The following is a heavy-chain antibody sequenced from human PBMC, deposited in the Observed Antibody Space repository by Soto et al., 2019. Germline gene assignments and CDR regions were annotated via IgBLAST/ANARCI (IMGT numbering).Heavy chain of an antibody. CDR2: IYYSGST. CDR3: ASSLGYGGFDY. Sequence: SETLSLTCTVSGGSISSYYWSWIRQPPGKGLEWIGYIYYSGSTNYNPSLKSRVTISVDTSKNQFSLKLSSVTAADTAVYYCASSLGYGGFDYWGQGTLVTVSS. D-gene: IGHD4-17*01. CDR1: GGSISSYY. V-gene: IGHV4-59*01. J-gene: IGHJ4*02.